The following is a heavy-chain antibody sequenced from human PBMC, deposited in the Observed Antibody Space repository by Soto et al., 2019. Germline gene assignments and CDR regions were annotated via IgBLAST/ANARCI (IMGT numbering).Heavy chain of an antibody. D-gene: IGHD3-10*02. CDR2: IYHSGST. CDR1: GGSISSSNW. V-gene: IGHV4-4*02. Sequence: QVQLQESGPGLVKPSGTLSLTCAVSGGSISSSNWWSWVRQPPGKGLESIGEIYHSGSTNYNPSRKCRVPISVDKSKIQFSLKLSSVTAAATAVYYCSSVRGGYYFALDVLGQGTTVTVSS. J-gene: IGHJ6*02. CDR3: SSVRGGYYFALDV.